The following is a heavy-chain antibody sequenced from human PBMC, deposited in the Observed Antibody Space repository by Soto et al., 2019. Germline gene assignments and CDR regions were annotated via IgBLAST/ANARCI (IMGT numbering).Heavy chain of an antibody. CDR3: ARDYYDSSGYHSNDAFDI. CDR2: INPSGGST. CDR1: GYTFTSYY. J-gene: IGHJ3*02. Sequence: ASVKVSCKASGYTFTSYYMHWVRQAPGQGLEWMGIINPSGGSTSYAQKFQGRVTMTRDTSTSTVYMELSRLRSDDTAVYYCARDYYDSSGYHSNDAFDIWGQGTMVTVSS. V-gene: IGHV1-46*01. D-gene: IGHD3-22*01.